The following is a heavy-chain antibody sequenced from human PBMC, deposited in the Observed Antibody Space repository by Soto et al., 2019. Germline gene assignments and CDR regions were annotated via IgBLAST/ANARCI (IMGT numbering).Heavy chain of an antibody. J-gene: IGHJ4*02. D-gene: IGHD5-18*01. V-gene: IGHV1-69*01. CDR1: GGTFGNHA. CDR2: IIPVLGVG. Sequence: QVQLVQSGAEVKKPGSSVRVSCKASGGTFGNHAISWVRQAPGQGLEWLGGIIPVLGVGDNAQNFQGRVTITEDASTSTAYLELSSLRSEDTALYSCEREAGSTYGYVFDYWGQGTLVTVSS. CDR3: EREAGSTYGYVFDY.